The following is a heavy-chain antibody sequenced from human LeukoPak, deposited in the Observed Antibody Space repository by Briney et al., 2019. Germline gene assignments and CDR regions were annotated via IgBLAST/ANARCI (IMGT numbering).Heavy chain of an antibody. CDR3: AKDLIHYYGSGPLDY. CDR2: ISWNSGSI. Sequence: GGSLRLSCAASGFTFDDYAMHWVRQAPGKGLEWVSGISWNSGSIGYADSVKGRFTISRDNAKNSLYLQMNSPRAEDTALYYCAKDLIHYYGSGPLDYWGQGTLVTVSS. CDR1: GFTFDDYA. V-gene: IGHV3-9*01. D-gene: IGHD3-10*01. J-gene: IGHJ4*02.